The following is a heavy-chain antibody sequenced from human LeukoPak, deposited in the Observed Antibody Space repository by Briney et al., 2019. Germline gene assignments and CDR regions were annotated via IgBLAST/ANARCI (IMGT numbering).Heavy chain of an antibody. J-gene: IGHJ6*03. CDR3: AKARVSSIAVFYYYYYMDV. Sequence: GGSLRLSCAASGFTFSSYGMHWVRQAPGKGLEWVAFIRYDGSNKYYADSVKGRFTISRDNSKNTLYLQMNSLRAEDTAVYYCAKARVSSIAVFYYYYYMDVWGKGTTVTVSS. CDR1: GFTFSSYG. D-gene: IGHD6-6*01. CDR2: IRYDGSNK. V-gene: IGHV3-30*02.